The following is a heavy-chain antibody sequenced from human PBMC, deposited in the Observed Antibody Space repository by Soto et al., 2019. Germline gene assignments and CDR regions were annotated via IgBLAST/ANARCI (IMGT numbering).Heavy chain of an antibody. V-gene: IGHV1-46*03. Sequence: QVQLVQSGAEVKKPGASVKVSCKASGYTFTSYYIYWVRQAPGQGLEWMGIINPSGGSTSYAQKFQGRVTMTRDTSSSTVYMELSSLRSEDTAVYYCARALVGRVYGMDVWGQGTTVTVSS. CDR1: GYTFTSYY. D-gene: IGHD2-21*01. J-gene: IGHJ6*02. CDR2: INPSGGST. CDR3: ARALVGRVYGMDV.